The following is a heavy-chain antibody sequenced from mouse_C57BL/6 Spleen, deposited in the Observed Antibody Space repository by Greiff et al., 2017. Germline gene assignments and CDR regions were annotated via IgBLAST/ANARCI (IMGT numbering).Heavy chain of an antibody. CDR1: GYTFTSYW. D-gene: IGHD2-1*01. Sequence: QVQLQQPGAELVRPGSSVKLSCKASGYTFTSYWMHWVKQRPIQGLEWIGNIDPSDSETHYNQKFKDKATLTVYKSSSTAYMQLSSLTSEDSAVYYCARGNTRYFDVWGTGTTVTVSS. J-gene: IGHJ1*03. V-gene: IGHV1-52*01. CDR3: ARGNTRYFDV. CDR2: IDPSDSET.